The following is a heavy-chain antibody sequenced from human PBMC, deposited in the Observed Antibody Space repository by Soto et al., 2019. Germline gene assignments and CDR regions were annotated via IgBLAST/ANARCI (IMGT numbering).Heavy chain of an antibody. Sequence: SSETLSLTCGVSGGTIRSPDCWTWVRQPPGKGLEWIGEIFQSGSTNYTPSLESRVTISVDKSKNQFSLTLTSVTAADTAVYFCARGRGRYSSGWSWFDPWGQGILVTVSS. CDR1: GGTIRSPDC. J-gene: IGHJ5*02. CDR3: ARGRGRYSSGWSWFDP. CDR2: IFQSGST. D-gene: IGHD6-19*01. V-gene: IGHV4-4*02.